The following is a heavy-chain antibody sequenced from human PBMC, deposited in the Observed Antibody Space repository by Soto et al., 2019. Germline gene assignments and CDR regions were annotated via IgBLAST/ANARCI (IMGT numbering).Heavy chain of an antibody. CDR3: ARSPTFYNYVWGDSTY. D-gene: IGHD3-16*01. V-gene: IGHV4-34*01. J-gene: IGHJ4*02. CDR2: VNLSGNT. CDR1: GASFSPYH. Sequence: SETLSLTCAIYGASFSPYHWSWIRQSPGKGLEWIGEVNLSGNTYYNPSFKTRVTMSVDASKNQFSLKMGSLTAADTAIYYCARSPTFYNYVWGDSTYWGQGALVTVSS.